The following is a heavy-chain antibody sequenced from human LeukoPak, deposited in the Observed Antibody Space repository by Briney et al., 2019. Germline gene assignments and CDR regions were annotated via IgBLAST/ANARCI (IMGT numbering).Heavy chain of an antibody. J-gene: IGHJ6*03. CDR1: GFTFSSYG. D-gene: IGHD1-14*01. CDR2: ISGSGGST. Sequence: GGTLRLSCAASGFTFSSYGMSWVRQAPGKGLEWVSAISGSGGSTYYADSVKGRFTISRDNAKNSLYLQMNSLRAEDTAVYYCARLVPPEAVSYYYYMDVWGKGTTVTVSS. CDR3: ARLVPPEAVSYYYYMDV. V-gene: IGHV3-23*01.